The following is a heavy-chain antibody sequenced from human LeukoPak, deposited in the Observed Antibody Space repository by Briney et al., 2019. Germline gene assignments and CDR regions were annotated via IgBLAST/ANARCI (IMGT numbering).Heavy chain of an antibody. D-gene: IGHD6-19*01. Sequence: ASVKVSCKASGYTFTSYGISWVRQAPGQGLEWMGWISAYNGNTNYAQKLQGRVTMTTDTSTSTAYMGLRSLRSDDTAVYYCARDAVPQQWLVRYFDYWGQGTLVTVSS. CDR1: GYTFTSYG. J-gene: IGHJ4*02. CDR2: ISAYNGNT. V-gene: IGHV1-18*01. CDR3: ARDAVPQQWLVRYFDY.